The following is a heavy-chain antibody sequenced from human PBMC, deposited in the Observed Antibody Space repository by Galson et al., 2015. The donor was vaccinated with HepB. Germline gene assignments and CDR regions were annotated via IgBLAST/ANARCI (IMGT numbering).Heavy chain of an antibody. CDR3: ARAPPPYYDSSGYYSFFFDC. D-gene: IGHD3-22*01. CDR2: ISTYNGNT. V-gene: IGHV1-18*01. Sequence: SCKASGYTFSSYGVSWVRQAPGQGLEWLGWISTYNGNTNYAENLQGRVNMTTDTTTSTAYMELRSLRSDDAAVYFCARAPPPYYDSSGYYSFFFDCWGQGTLVTVSS. J-gene: IGHJ4*02. CDR1: GYTFSSYG.